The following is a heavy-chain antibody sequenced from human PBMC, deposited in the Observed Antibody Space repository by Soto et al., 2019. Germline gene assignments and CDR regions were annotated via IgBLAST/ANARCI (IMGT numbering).Heavy chain of an antibody. CDR1: GYTFTSYG. CDR3: ARDRRVGDLNDFYYYYGMDV. CDR2: IIPIFGTA. J-gene: IGHJ6*02. D-gene: IGHD1-1*01. Sequence: QVQLVQSGAEVKKPGASVKVSCKASGYTFTSYGISWVRQAPGQGLEWMGWIIPIFGTANYAQKFQGRVTITADESTSTAYMELSSLRSEDTAVYYCARDRRVGDLNDFYYYYGMDVWGQGTTVTVSS. V-gene: IGHV1-69*13.